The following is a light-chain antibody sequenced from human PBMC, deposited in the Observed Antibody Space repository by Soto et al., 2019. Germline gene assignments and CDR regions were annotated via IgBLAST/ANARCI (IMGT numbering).Light chain of an antibody. J-gene: IGKJ1*01. Sequence: EIVLTRAPGTLSLAPGEGATLSCRASQSVSSSYLAWYQQKPGQAPRLLIYGASSRATGIPDRFSGSGSGTDFTLTISRLEPEDFAVYYCQQYGSSSTFGQGTKVDI. CDR3: QQYGSSST. CDR1: QSVSSSY. V-gene: IGKV3-20*01. CDR2: GAS.